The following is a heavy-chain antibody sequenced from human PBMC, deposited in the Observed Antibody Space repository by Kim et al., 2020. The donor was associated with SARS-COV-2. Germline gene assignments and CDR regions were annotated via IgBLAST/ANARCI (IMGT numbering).Heavy chain of an antibody. CDR1: GFTFSSYS. V-gene: IGHV3-21*01. D-gene: IGHD5-18*01. J-gene: IGHJ6*02. CDR3: ASLDTAYYYYGMDV. Sequence: GGSLRLSCAASGFTFSSYSMNWVRQAPGKGLEWVSSISSSSSHIYYADSVKGRFTISRDNAKNSLYLQMNSLRAEDTAVYYCASLDTAYYYYGMDVWGQGTTVTVSS. CDR2: ISSSSSHI.